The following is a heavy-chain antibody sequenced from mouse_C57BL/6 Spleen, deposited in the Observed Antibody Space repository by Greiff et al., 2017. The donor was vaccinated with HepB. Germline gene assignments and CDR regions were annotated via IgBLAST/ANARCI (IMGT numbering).Heavy chain of an antibody. Sequence: EVKLVESGGDLVKPGGSLKLSCAASGFTFSSYGMSWVRQTPDKRLEWVATISSGGSYTYYPDSVKGRFTISRDNAKNTLYPQMSSLKSEDTAMYYCARGDSNYVWFAYWGQGTLVTVSA. CDR2: ISSGGSYT. J-gene: IGHJ3*01. CDR1: GFTFSSYG. V-gene: IGHV5-6*01. CDR3: ARGDSNYVWFAY. D-gene: IGHD2-5*01.